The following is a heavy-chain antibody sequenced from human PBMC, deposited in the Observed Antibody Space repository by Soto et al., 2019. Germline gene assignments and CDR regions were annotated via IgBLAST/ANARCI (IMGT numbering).Heavy chain of an antibody. CDR3: ARYGRGTGYCSSTRCYENLNWFDP. V-gene: IGHV4-59*01. CDR1: GGSISSYY. Sequence: SETLSLTCTVSGGSISSYYWSWIRQPPGKGLEWIGYIYYSGSTNYNPSLRSRVTISVDTSKNQFSLKLSSVTAADPAVYYCARYGRGTGYCSSTRCYENLNWFDPWGQGTLVTVSS. J-gene: IGHJ5*02. D-gene: IGHD2-2*01. CDR2: IYYSGST.